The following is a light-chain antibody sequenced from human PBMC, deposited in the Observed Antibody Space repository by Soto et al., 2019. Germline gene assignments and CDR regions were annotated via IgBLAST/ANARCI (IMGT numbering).Light chain of an antibody. Sequence: DIVMTQSPDSQAVSLGERATITCKSSRSVLHSSKNKNYIAWYQQKPGQPPKLLIYWASTRESGAPDRFSGSGSGTDFTLTISSLQAEDVALYYCQQYYSTPRTFGQGTMVEIK. J-gene: IGKJ1*01. CDR3: QQYYSTPRT. V-gene: IGKV4-1*01. CDR1: RSVLHSSKNKNY. CDR2: WAS.